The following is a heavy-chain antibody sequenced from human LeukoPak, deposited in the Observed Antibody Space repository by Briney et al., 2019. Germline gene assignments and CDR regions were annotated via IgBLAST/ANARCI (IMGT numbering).Heavy chain of an antibody. CDR1: GFIFSNFG. V-gene: IGHV3-30*02. Sequence: GGSLRLSCAASGFIFSNFGMHWVRQVPGKGLEWVTFIRYDGSSKYYADSVKGRFTISRDNSKNMVYLQMISLRVEDTAVYYCAKDRDTGDPADYWGQGTLVTVSS. CDR2: IRYDGSSK. J-gene: IGHJ4*02. D-gene: IGHD7-27*01. CDR3: AKDRDTGDPADY.